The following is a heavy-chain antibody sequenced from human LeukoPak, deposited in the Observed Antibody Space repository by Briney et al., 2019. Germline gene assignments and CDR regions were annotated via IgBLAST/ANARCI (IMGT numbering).Heavy chain of an antibody. CDR1: ADSVISGVDY. CDR3: ARGKYYGDSDY. V-gene: IGHV4-61*08. Sequence: SESLSLTCCVAADSVISGVDYWTWVRQPPGKGLESIGYVYYSGSTTYSPSLKSRVTISVDTSKNQFSLNLRFVTAADTAVYYCARGKYYGDSDYWGQGTLVTVSS. D-gene: IGHD3-3*01. J-gene: IGHJ4*02. CDR2: VYYSGST.